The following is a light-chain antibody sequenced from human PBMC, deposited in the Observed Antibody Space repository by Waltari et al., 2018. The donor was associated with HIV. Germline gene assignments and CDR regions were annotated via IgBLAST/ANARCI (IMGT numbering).Light chain of an antibody. CDR2: EDT. Sequence: QSALTQPASVSGSPGQSITISCIGTSSAVGGYSLVSWYQHHPGKAPTLLIFEDTERPSGVSNRFSASKSGTTASLTISGLLAEDAADYYCCSYGGFTTYVFGSGTKVTVL. CDR3: CSYGGFTTYV. CDR1: SSAVGGYSL. J-gene: IGLJ1*01. V-gene: IGLV2-23*01.